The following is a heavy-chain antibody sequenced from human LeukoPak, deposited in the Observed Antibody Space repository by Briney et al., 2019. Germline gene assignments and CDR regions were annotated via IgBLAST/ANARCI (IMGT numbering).Heavy chain of an antibody. CDR2: INPSGVST. CDR3: ANTRAAAGTDFDY. CDR1: GYTFTSYY. Sequence: ASVKASCKASGYTFTSYYMHWVRQAPGQGLEWMGIINPSGVSTSYAQKFQGRVTMTRDTSTSTVYMELSSLRSEDTAVYYCANTRAAAGTDFDYWGQGTLVTVSS. D-gene: IGHD6-13*01. J-gene: IGHJ4*02. V-gene: IGHV1-46*01.